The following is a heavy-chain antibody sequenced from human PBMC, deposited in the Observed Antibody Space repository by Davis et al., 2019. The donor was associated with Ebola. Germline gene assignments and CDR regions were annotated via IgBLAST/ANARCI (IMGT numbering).Heavy chain of an antibody. D-gene: IGHD6-19*01. V-gene: IGHV4-39*07. J-gene: IGHJ3*02. CDR3: ARRDSSGWLSDAFDI. CDR2: INHSGST. Sequence: SETLSLTCTVPGGSISSGGYYWSWIRQHPGKGLEWIGEINHSGSTNYNPSLKSRVTISVDTSKNQFSLKLSSVTAADTAVYYCARRDSSGWLSDAFDIWGQGTMVTVSS. CDR1: GGSISSGGYY.